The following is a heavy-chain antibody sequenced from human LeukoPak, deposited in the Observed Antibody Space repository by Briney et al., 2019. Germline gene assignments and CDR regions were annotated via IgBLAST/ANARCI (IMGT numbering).Heavy chain of an antibody. CDR1: GYTFTSYY. J-gene: IGHJ4*02. V-gene: IGHV1-46*01. D-gene: IGHD6-25*01. CDR3: ARDDRRLIDY. Sequence: SSVKVSCEASGYTFTSYYMHWVRQAPRQGLEWMGIINPSGGSTSYAQKFQGRVTMIREISTSTVYMELSSLRSEDTAVYYCARDDRRLIDYWGQGTLVTVSS. CDR2: INPSGGST.